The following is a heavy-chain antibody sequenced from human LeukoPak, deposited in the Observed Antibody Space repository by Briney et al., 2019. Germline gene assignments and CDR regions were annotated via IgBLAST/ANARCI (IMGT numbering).Heavy chain of an antibody. V-gene: IGHV3-7*03. Sequence: GGSLRLSWAASGFTFSSYWMSWVRQAPGKGLEWVANIKQDGSEKYYVDSVKGRFTISRDNAKNSLYLQMNSLRAEDTAVYYCAVPVYGDYALDYWGQGTLVTVSS. CDR1: GFTFSSYW. CDR3: AVPVYGDYALDY. CDR2: IKQDGSEK. D-gene: IGHD4-17*01. J-gene: IGHJ4*02.